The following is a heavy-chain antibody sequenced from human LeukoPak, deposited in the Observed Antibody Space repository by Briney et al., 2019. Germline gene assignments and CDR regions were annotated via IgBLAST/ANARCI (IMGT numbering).Heavy chain of an antibody. CDR1: GYTFTSYA. J-gene: IGHJ6*03. V-gene: IGHV7-4-1*02. Sequence: ASVKVSCKASGYTFTSYAMNWVRQAPGQGLEWMGWINTNTGNPTYAQGFTGRFVFSLDTSVSTAYLQISSLKAEDTAVYYCARGVRKVGATSYYYYYMDVWGKGTTVTVSS. CDR2: INTNTGNP. D-gene: IGHD1-26*01. CDR3: ARGVRKVGATSYYYYYMDV.